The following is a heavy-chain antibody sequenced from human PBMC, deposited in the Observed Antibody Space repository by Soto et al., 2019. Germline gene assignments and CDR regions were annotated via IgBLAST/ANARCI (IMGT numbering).Heavy chain of an antibody. CDR1: GYTFTGYY. V-gene: IGHV1-2*02. Sequence: QVQMVQSGAEVKKPGASVKVSCKTSGYTFTGYYIHWMRQAPGQGLEWMAWINPNSGDTDYAQDFQGRVTMTRDTSISTAYMELSRLSSDDTAVYYCARGTSVAAVLKSAFDIWGQGTMVTVSS. CDR2: INPNSGDT. CDR3: ARGTSVAAVLKSAFDI. J-gene: IGHJ3*02. D-gene: IGHD2-15*01.